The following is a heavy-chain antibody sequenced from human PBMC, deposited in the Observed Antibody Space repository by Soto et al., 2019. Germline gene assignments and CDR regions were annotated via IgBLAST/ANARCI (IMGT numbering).Heavy chain of an antibody. CDR1: GYSFTSYW. CDR2: IYPGDSDT. V-gene: IGHV5-51*01. CDR3: ARPSGVAASEGYFDY. Sequence: PGESLKISCKGSGYSFTSYWIGWVRQMPGKGLEWMGIIYPGDSDTRYSPSFQGQVTISADKSISTAYLQWSSLKASDTAMYYCARPSGVAASEGYFDYWGQGTLVTVSS. D-gene: IGHD2-15*01. J-gene: IGHJ4*02.